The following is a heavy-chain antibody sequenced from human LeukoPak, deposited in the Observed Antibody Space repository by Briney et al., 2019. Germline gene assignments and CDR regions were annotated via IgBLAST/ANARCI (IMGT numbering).Heavy chain of an antibody. CDR1: GHTLTELS. D-gene: IGHD6-13*01. V-gene: IGHV1-24*01. J-gene: IGHJ4*02. CDR3: ATGGPVAAAGSLYFDY. Sequence: ASVKVSCKVSGHTLTELSMHWVRQAPGKGLEWMGGFDPEDGETIYAQKFQGRVTMTEDTSTDTAYMELSSLRSEDTAVYYCATGGPVAAAGSLYFDYWGQGTLVTVSS. CDR2: FDPEDGET.